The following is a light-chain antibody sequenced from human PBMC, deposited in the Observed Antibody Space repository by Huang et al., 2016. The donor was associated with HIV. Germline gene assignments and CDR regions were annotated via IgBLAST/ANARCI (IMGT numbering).Light chain of an antibody. Sequence: EIVMTQSPATLSVSPGERATLSRRAGPSISSKLAWYQQKPGQAPRRLISDASSRATGIPDRFRGSGSGTEFTLTISTLQSDDFAVYYCQQYYNWPPITFGQGTRLEIK. CDR1: PSISSK. CDR3: QQYYNWPPIT. J-gene: IGKJ5*01. CDR2: DAS. V-gene: IGKV3-15*01.